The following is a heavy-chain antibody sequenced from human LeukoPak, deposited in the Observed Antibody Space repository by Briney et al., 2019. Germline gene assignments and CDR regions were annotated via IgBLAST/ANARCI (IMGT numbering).Heavy chain of an antibody. J-gene: IGHJ4*02. V-gene: IGHV3-23*01. CDR3: ARVPPRDLEWLFDY. CDR2: ISGSGGST. D-gene: IGHD3-3*01. Sequence: GGSLRLSCVASGFTFSSYAMSWVRQAPGKGLEWVSAISGSGGSTYYADSVKGRFTISRDNSKNTLYLQMNSLRAEDTAVYYCARVPPRDLEWLFDYWGQGTLVTVSS. CDR1: GFTFSSYA.